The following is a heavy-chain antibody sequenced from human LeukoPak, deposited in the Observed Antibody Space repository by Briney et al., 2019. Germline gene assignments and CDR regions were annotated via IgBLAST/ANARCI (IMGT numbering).Heavy chain of an antibody. V-gene: IGHV3-21*01. J-gene: IGHJ4*02. Sequence: GGSLRLSCAASGFTFSSYSMNWVRQAPGKGLEWVSSISSSSSYIYYADSVKGRFTISRDNAENSLYLQMNSLRAEDTAVYYCARSVGSSWYPTADYWGQGTLVTVSS. D-gene: IGHD6-13*01. CDR2: ISSSSSYI. CDR1: GFTFSSYS. CDR3: ARSVGSSWYPTADY.